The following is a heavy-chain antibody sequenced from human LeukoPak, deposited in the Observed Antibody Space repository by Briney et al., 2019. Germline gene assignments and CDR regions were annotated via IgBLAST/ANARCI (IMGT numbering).Heavy chain of an antibody. CDR3: AEDISPRLAVTGPHLHEGSFHS. V-gene: IGHV3-9*01. J-gene: IGHJ5*01. D-gene: IGHD6-19*01. CDR2: ISGNSGSI. Sequence: SLRLSCAASGFTFADYGMHWVRQAPGKGLEWVGGISGNSGSIGYAHSVKGRFTIPRDNAKNSLYLQMHSLRAEHTALYYCAEDISPRLAVTGPHLHEGSFHSSGHGTPVTAS. CDR1: GFTFADYG.